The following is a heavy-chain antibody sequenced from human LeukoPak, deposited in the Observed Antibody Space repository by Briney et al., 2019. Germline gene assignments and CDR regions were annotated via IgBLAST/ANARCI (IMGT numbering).Heavy chain of an antibody. Sequence: GGSLRLSCAASGFTFSSYEMNWVRQAPGKGLEWVSYISSSGSTIYYADSVKGRFTISRDNAKNSLYLQMDSLRAEDTAVYYCARGRRFLEWLFHWGQGTLVTVSS. CDR1: GFTFSSYE. V-gene: IGHV3-48*03. D-gene: IGHD3-3*01. CDR3: ARGRRFLEWLFH. CDR2: ISSSGSTI. J-gene: IGHJ4*02.